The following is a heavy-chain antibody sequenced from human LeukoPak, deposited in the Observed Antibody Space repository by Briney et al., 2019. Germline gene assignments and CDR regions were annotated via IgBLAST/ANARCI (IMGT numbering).Heavy chain of an antibody. CDR1: VFTFSSYS. CDR2: ISSRSGYI. D-gene: IGHD2-15*01. J-gene: IGHJ5*02. Sequence: GGSLRLSSAASVFTFSSYSMNWVRQAPGKGLEWVSSISSRSGYIYKADTVKGRFTISRDNAKNSLYLQMNSLRVEDTAVYYCAPQRGYCSGGSCRGWFDPWGEGTLVTVSS. V-gene: IGHV3-21*01. CDR3: APQRGYCSGGSCRGWFDP.